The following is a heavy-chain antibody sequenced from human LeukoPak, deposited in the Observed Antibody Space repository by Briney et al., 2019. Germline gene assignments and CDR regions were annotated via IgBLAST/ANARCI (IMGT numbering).Heavy chain of an antibody. V-gene: IGHV3-30*02. D-gene: IGHD3-22*01. J-gene: IGHJ4*02. CDR2: IRYDGSDK. CDR3: AKGTNYYDNSGPPFDY. Sequence: GGSLRLSCAASGFTFSSYGMHWVRQAPGKGLEWVAFIRYDGSDKYYADSVKGRFTISRDNSKNTLYLQMNSLRAEDTAVYYCAKGTNYYDNSGPPFDYWGQGTLVTVSS. CDR1: GFTFSSYG.